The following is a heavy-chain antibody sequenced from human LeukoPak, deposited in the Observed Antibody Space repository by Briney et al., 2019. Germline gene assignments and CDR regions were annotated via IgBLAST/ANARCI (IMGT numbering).Heavy chain of an antibody. CDR1: GFTFSSYE. CDR2: INSSGSTI. Sequence: GGSLRLSCAASGFTFSSYEMNWVRHAPGNELEWVSYINSSGSTIYYADSVKGRFIISRDNAKSSLYLQMNSLRAEDTAVYYCARDGWIQLWTHYYYYGMDVWGKGTTVTVSS. V-gene: IGHV3-48*03. D-gene: IGHD5-18*01. CDR3: ARDGWIQLWTHYYYYGMDV. J-gene: IGHJ6*04.